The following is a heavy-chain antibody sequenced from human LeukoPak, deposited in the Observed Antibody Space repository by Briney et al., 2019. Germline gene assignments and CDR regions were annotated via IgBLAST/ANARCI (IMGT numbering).Heavy chain of an antibody. Sequence: PGGSLRLSCAASGFTFSSYAMHWVRQAPGKGLEWVAVISYDGSNKYYADSVKGRFTISRDNSKNTLYLQMNSLRAEDTAVYYCAKGGRITMVRGVIRADDYWGQGTLVTVSS. D-gene: IGHD3-10*01. CDR1: GFTFSSYA. V-gene: IGHV3-30-3*01. CDR3: AKGGRITMVRGVIRADDY. CDR2: ISYDGSNK. J-gene: IGHJ4*02.